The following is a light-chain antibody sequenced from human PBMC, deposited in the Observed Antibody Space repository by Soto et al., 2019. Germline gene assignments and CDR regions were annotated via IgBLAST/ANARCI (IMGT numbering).Light chain of an antibody. J-gene: IGKJ1*01. V-gene: IGKV3D-15*01. Sequence: EFVLTHSPGTLSLSPCERATLYWSASQTVRNNYLAWYQQRPGQPPNLLIFGASHRAPDIPDRFSGSGSGTQFTLTISSLRSEDFGTYYCQQYNTWPGTFGQGTKVDI. CDR3: QQYNTWPGT. CDR2: GAS. CDR1: QTVRNN.